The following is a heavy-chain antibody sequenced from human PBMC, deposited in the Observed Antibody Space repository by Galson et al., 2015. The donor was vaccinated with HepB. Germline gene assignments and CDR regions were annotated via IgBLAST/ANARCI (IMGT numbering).Heavy chain of an antibody. CDR2: ISSSGRYT. CDR1: GFIFSDYY. Sequence: SLRLSCAASGFIFSDYYMSWIRQAPGKGLEWVSYISSSGRYTNYADSVKGRFTISRDSAKNTVHLQMNSLRAEDTAVYYCASNRWSTGFDYWGQGTLVTVSS. D-gene: IGHD2-8*02. CDR3: ASNRWSTGFDY. J-gene: IGHJ4*02. V-gene: IGHV3-11*06.